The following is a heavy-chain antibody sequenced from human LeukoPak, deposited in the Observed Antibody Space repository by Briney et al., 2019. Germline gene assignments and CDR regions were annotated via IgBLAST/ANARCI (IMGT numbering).Heavy chain of an antibody. Sequence: ASVKVSCKASGYTFTSYDLNWVRRATGQGLEWMGWMSPASGNTGYAQEFQGRVTMTRDTSVSTAYMELNSLRSEDTAVYYCARGPPNWGFDSWGQGTPVTVSS. J-gene: IGHJ4*02. D-gene: IGHD7-27*01. CDR3: ARGPPNWGFDS. CDR2: MSPASGNT. V-gene: IGHV1-8*01. CDR1: GYTFTSYD.